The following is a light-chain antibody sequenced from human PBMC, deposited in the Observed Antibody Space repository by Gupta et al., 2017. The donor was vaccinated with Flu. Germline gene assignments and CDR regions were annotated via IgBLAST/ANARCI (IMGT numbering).Light chain of an antibody. CDR2: DAS. CDR3: QHYGTSPLT. V-gene: IGKV3D-20*01. J-gene: IGKJ4*01. Sequence: ATLSLSPGERATRSCGASQSVVSNYLAWYQQKPGLAPRLLIFDASSRATGIPDRFSGSGSGTDFTLTISRLEPEDFAVYYCQHYGTSPLTFGGGTKVEIK. CDR1: QSVVSNY.